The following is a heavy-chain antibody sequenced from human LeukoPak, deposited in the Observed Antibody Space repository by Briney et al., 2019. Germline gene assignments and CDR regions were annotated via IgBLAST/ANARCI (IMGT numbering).Heavy chain of an antibody. Sequence: SETLSLTCSVSGGSISSSTYYWGWIRQPPGQGLDWIGNIYYSGSTYNNPSRKSRFTISVEKTKNRFYMKQTYVTAGSPAMYYCARDYSDYAFDSWGQGTLVTVSS. CDR2: IYYSGST. D-gene: IGHD5-12*01. V-gene: IGHV4-39*02. J-gene: IGHJ4*02. CDR3: ARDYSDYAFDS. CDR1: GGSISSSTYY.